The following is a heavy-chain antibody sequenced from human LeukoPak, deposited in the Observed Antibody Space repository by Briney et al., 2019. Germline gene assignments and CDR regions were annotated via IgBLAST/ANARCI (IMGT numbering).Heavy chain of an antibody. Sequence: GGSLRLSCAVSGFTFSSYSMNWVRQAPGKGLEWVSYISSSSSTIYYADSEKGRFTISRDNAKNSLYLQMNSLRAEDTAVYYCAELGITMIGGVWGKGTTVTISS. V-gene: IGHV3-48*01. CDR1: GFTFSSYS. CDR2: ISSSSSTI. CDR3: AELGITMIGGV. J-gene: IGHJ6*04. D-gene: IGHD3-10*02.